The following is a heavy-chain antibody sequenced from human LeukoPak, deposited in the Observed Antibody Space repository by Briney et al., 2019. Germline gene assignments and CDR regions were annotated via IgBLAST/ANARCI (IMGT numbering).Heavy chain of an antibody. CDR1: GFSFSGHW. CDR2: ISPTGSRT. J-gene: IGHJ4*02. D-gene: IGHD6-6*01. Sequence: PGGSLRLSCTASGFSFSGHWMHWARQLPGKGLVWVSRISPTGSRTSYADSVKGRFTVSRDNAKNTHYLQVNNLRAEDTAVYYCARGPNSNWSGLDFWGQGTLLTVSS. CDR3: ARGPNSNWSGLDF. V-gene: IGHV3-74*01.